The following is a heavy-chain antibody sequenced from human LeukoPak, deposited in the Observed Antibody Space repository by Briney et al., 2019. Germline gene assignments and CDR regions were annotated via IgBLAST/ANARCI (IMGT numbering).Heavy chain of an antibody. J-gene: IGHJ4*02. V-gene: IGHV3-7*01. D-gene: IGHD4-17*01. CDR1: GLTFSRYW. Sequence: GGSLRLSCAASGLTFSRYWMSWVRQAPGKGLEWVANIKQDGSEKYYVDSVKGRFTISRDNAKNSLYLQMNSLRAEDTAVYYCARDKEYGDSSDYWGQGTLVTVSS. CDR3: ARDKEYGDSSDY. CDR2: IKQDGSEK.